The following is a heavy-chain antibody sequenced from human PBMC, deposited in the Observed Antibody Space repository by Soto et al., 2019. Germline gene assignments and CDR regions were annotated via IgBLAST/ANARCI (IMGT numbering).Heavy chain of an antibody. CDR2: ISWNSGSI. CDR1: GFTFDDYA. Sequence: SLRLSCAASGFTFDDYAKHGVRQAPGKGLEWVSGISWNSGSIGYADSVKGRFTISRDNSKNSLYLQMNSLRAEDTALYYCAKDMSLLLSPMFDYWGQGTLVIVSS. V-gene: IGHV3-9*01. J-gene: IGHJ4*02. D-gene: IGHD3-22*01. CDR3: AKDMSLLLSPMFDY.